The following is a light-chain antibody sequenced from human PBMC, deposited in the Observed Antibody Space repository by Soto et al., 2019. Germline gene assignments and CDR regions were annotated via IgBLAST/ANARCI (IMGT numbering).Light chain of an antibody. CDR1: SSNIGSNT. V-gene: IGLV1-44*01. CDR3: AAWDDSLNGYV. J-gene: IGLJ1*01. Sequence: QSVLTQPPSASGTPGQRVTSSCSGSSSNIGSNTVNWYQQLPGTAPKLLIYSNNQRPSGVPDRFSGSKSGTSASLAISGLHSEDEADYYCAAWDDSLNGYVFGTGTKLTVL. CDR2: SNN.